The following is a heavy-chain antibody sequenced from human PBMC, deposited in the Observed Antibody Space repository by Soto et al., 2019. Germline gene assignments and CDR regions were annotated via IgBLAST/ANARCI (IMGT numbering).Heavy chain of an antibody. CDR3: ARLTRGVYDLDRLWEKFDY. D-gene: IGHD5-12*01. J-gene: IGHJ4*02. Sequence: QITVKESGLTLVKPTQTLTLTCTFSGFSLSTNGMGVGWIRQSPGKALEWLALIYWDDDKRYSPSLRSRLTITQNTSKNPGDLTTPNRNPVHTATYYCARLTRGVYDLDRLWEKFDYWGQGTLVTVSS. CDR2: IYWDDDK. CDR1: GFSLSTNGMG. V-gene: IGHV2-5*02.